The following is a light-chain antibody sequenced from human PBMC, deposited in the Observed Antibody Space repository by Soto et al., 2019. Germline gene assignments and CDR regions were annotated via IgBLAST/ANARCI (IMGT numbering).Light chain of an antibody. CDR3: CSYTSTSTPL. V-gene: IGLV2-14*01. Sequence: QSALTQPASVSGSPGQSITISCTGTSSDVGGYNYVSWYQQHPGKAPKLMIYEVSNRPSGISDRFSGSKSGNTASLTISGLQAEDEADYYCCSYTSTSTPLFGGGTQLTVL. CDR1: SSDVGGYNY. CDR2: EVS. J-gene: IGLJ2*01.